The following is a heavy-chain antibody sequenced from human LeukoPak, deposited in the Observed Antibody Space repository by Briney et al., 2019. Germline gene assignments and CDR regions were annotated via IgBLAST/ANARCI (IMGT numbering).Heavy chain of an antibody. CDR2: ISSSSSYI. CDR3: ATSERLYYYYGMDV. J-gene: IGHJ6*04. Sequence: GGSLRLSCAASGFTFSSYSMNWVRQAPGKGLEWVSSISSSSSYIYYADSVKGRFTISRDNAKNSLYLQMNSLRAEDTAVYYCATSERLYYYYGMDVWDKGTTVTVSS. CDR1: GFTFSSYS. V-gene: IGHV3-21*01. D-gene: IGHD6-25*01.